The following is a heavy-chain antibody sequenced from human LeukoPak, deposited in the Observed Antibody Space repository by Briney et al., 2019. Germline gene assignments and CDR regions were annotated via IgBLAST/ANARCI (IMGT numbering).Heavy chain of an antibody. J-gene: IGHJ4*02. CDR1: GFTFSSYS. V-gene: IGHV3-21*01. D-gene: IGHD3-22*01. Sequence: GGSLRLSCAASGFTFSSYSMNWVRQAPGKGLEWVSFISSSSSCIYYADSVKGRFTISRDNAKNSLYLQMNSLRAEDTAVYYCARDYYYNSSGYPPPYFDYWGQGTLVTVSS. CDR2: ISSSSSCI. CDR3: ARDYYYNSSGYPPPYFDY.